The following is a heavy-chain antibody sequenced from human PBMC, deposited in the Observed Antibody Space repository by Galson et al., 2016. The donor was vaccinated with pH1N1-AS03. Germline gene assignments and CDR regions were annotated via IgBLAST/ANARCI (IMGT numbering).Heavy chain of an antibody. CDR1: GFTVSSSH. V-gene: IGHV3-66*01. CDR2: IYSGGTT. J-gene: IGHJ4*02. CDR3: VRDFRWGGNSGY. Sequence: SLRLSCAASGFTVSSSHMNWVRQAPGKGLEWVSIIYSGGTTYYADSVKGRFIVSRDNSKNTLYLQMNSLRAEDTAVYYCVRDFRWGGNSGYSGQGTLVTVSS. D-gene: IGHD4-23*01.